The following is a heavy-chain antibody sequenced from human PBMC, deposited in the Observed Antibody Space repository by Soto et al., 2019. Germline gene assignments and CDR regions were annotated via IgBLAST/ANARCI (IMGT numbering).Heavy chain of an antibody. CDR2: ISGTGDTK. D-gene: IGHD3-10*01. J-gene: IGHJ6*02. Sequence: GSLRLSCAASGLFFSDYYLSWIRQAPGKALECVAYISGTGDTKYYADSVTGRFTISRDNPKNSLYLQMNSLRPEDAAVYYCAIGGGQIYYKGLDVWGQGTTVTSP. CDR1: GLFFSDYY. V-gene: IGHV3-11*01. CDR3: AIGGGQIYYKGLDV.